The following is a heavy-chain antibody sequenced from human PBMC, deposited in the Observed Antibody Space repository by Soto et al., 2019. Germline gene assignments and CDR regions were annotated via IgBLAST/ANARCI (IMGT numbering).Heavy chain of an antibody. D-gene: IGHD6-13*01. Sequence: DVELSESGGGLVQPGGSLRLSCAASGLNFRRYAMSWVRRAPGKGLEWVLAISGSGGTSYFADSVRGRFTISRDNSKNTLYLQLSSLRVEDTAEYFCAKGRGSSWTIDYWGHGTLVTVSS. CDR3: AKGRGSSWTIDY. V-gene: IGHV3-23*01. CDR2: ISGSGGTS. CDR1: GLNFRRYA. J-gene: IGHJ4*01.